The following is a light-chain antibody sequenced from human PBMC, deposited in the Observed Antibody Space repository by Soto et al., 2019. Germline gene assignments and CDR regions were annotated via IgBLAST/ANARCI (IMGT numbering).Light chain of an antibody. CDR3: QQYNKFT. Sequence: EIVMTQSPATLSVSPGERATLSCRASQSVSSNLAWYQQKPGQAPRLLIYGASTRATAIPDRFSGSGSGTDFTLTITRLEPEDFAVYSCQQYNKFTFGQGAKVDI. CDR2: GAS. J-gene: IGKJ1*01. V-gene: IGKV3D-15*01. CDR1: QSVSSN.